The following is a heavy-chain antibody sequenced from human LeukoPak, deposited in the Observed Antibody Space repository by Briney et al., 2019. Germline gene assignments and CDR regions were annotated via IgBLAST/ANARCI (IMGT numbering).Heavy chain of an antibody. CDR3: AVGSDYYDSSQFDY. D-gene: IGHD3-22*01. V-gene: IGHV1-2*02. CDR1: GYTFTGYY. CDR2: INPNSGGT. J-gene: IGHJ4*02. Sequence: ASVKVSCKASGYTFTGYYMHWVRQAPGQGLESMGWINPNSGGTNYAQKFQGRVTMTRDTSISTAYMELSRLRSDDTAVYYCAVGSDYYDSSQFDYWGQGTLVTVSS.